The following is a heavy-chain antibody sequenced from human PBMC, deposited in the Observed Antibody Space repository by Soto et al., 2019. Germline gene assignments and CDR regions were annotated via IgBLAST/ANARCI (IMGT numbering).Heavy chain of an antibody. CDR3: ASYSYSSGWPQIFDY. CDR1: GFTFSSYG. Sequence: GGSLRLSCAASGFTFSSYGMHWVRQAPGKGLEWVAVIWYDGSNKYYADSVKGRFTISRDNSKNTRYLQMNSLRAEDTAVYYCASYSYSSGWPQIFDYWGQGTLVTVSS. CDR2: IWYDGSNK. V-gene: IGHV3-33*01. D-gene: IGHD6-19*01. J-gene: IGHJ4*02.